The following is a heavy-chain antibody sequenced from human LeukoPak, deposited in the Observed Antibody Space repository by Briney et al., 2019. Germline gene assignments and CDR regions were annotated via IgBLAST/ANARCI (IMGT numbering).Heavy chain of an antibody. CDR1: GFTFSSYG. CDR3: AKDRALWRLQYYFDY. CDR2: IWYDGSNK. D-gene: IGHD6-25*01. Sequence: GRXXRLSCAASGFTFSSYGMHWVRQAPGKGLEWVAVIWYDGSNKYYADSVKGRFTISRDNSKNTLYLQMNSLRAEDTAVYYCAKDRALWRLQYYFDYWGQGTLVTVSS. V-gene: IGHV3-33*06. J-gene: IGHJ4*02.